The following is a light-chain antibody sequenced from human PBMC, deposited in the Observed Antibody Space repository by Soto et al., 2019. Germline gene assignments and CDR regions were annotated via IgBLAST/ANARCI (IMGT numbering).Light chain of an antibody. Sequence: EIVMTQSPATLSVSPGERATLSCRASQSISRNLAWYQQRPGQAPRLLIYAASTRATGIPARFSGSGSGTEFALTISSLQSEDFAVYYCQQYNYWLVYTFGQGTKLEIK. CDR3: QQYNYWLVYT. J-gene: IGKJ2*01. CDR1: QSISRN. CDR2: AAS. V-gene: IGKV3-15*01.